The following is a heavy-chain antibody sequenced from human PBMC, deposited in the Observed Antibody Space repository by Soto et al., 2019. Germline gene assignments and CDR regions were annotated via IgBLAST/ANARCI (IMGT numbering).Heavy chain of an antibody. CDR3: ARDPATAKPEGVDF. J-gene: IGHJ4*02. V-gene: IGHV1-2*02. D-gene: IGHD1-1*01. CDR2: INPNSGGT. CDR1: GYTFSDYY. Sequence: QVQLVQSGAEVRKPGASVKVSCKASGYTFSDYYIHWVRQAPLQGLEWMGWINPNSGGTKYAPKFQGGVTLTRDKSITAAYMQWSRLRSGDTAVYYCARDPATAKPEGVDFWGKGTLLTVSS.